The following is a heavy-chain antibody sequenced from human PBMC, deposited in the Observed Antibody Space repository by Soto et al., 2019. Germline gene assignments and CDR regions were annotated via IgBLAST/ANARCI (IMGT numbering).Heavy chain of an antibody. CDR2: INHSGST. J-gene: IGHJ6*03. D-gene: IGHD2-2*01. CDR1: GGSFIGYY. V-gene: IGHV4-34*01. CDR3: AYFKYCSSTSCYDYMDV. Sequence: SETLSLTCAVYGGSFIGYYWSWILQPPGKGLEWIGEINHSGSTNYNPSLKSRVTISVDTSKNQFSLKLSSVTAVDTAVYYCAYFKYCSSTSCYDYMDVWGKGTTVTVSS.